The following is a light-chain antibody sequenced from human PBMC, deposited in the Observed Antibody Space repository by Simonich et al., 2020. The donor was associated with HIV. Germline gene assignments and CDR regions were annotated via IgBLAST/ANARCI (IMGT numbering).Light chain of an antibody. CDR3: QQYYSTPRT. V-gene: IGKV4-1*01. CDR2: WAS. J-gene: IGKJ1*01. Sequence: DIVMTQSPDSLAVSLGERATINCKSSRSVLYSSNNKNYLAWYQQKPGQPPNLLIYWASTRESGVPDRFSASGSGTDFTLTISSLQAEDVAIYSCQQYYSTPRTFGQGTKVEIK. CDR1: RSVLYSSNNKNY.